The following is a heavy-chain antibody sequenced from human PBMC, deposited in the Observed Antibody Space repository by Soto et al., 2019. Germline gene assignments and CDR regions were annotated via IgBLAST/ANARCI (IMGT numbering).Heavy chain of an antibody. J-gene: IGHJ6*02. D-gene: IGHD2-15*01. CDR1: GGTFSSYA. Sequence: ASVKVSCKASGGTFSSYAISWVLQAPGQGLEWMGGIIPIFGTANYAQKFQGRVTITADKSTSTAYMELSSLRSEDTAVYYCAASSGGVYYYGMDVWGQGTTVTVSS. V-gene: IGHV1-69*06. CDR3: AASSGGVYYYGMDV. CDR2: IIPIFGTA.